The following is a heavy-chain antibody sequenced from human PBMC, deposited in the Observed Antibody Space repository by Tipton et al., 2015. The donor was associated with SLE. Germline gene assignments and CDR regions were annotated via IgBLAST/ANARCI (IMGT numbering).Heavy chain of an antibody. J-gene: IGHJ4*02. CDR1: GGSIKEYY. CDR2: IYHNESP. CDR3: ARTSQGIEVWSYYFDN. Sequence: TLSLTCTVSGGSIKEYYWSWIRQSPGKGLEWIGYIYHNESPTYNPSLRGRVTMSVETTKNQFSLQLTYVTAADTAVYCCARTSQGIEVWSYYFDNWCQGTLVSVSS. V-gene: IGHV4-59*01. D-gene: IGHD2-21*01.